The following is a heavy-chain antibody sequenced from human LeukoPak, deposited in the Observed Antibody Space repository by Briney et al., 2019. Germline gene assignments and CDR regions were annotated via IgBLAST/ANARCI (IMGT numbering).Heavy chain of an antibody. CDR3: ARTHDYNNYPDY. Sequence: ASVNVSCKASGYTFNRYGFSWVRQAPGQGLEWLGWISAYNGNTNYAQKVQDRVTMTTDTSTSTAYMELRSLSSDDTAVYFCARTHDYNNYPDYWGQGTLVAVSS. CDR2: ISAYNGNT. V-gene: IGHV1-18*01. J-gene: IGHJ4*02. CDR1: GYTFNRYG. D-gene: IGHD5-24*01.